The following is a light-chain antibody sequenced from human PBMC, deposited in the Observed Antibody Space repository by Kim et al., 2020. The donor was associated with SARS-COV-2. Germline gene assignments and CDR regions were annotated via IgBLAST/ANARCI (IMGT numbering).Light chain of an antibody. V-gene: IGKV3-20*01. J-gene: IGKJ5*01. CDR2: GAS. CDR1: QSVSSSY. CDR3: QQYGSLIT. Sequence: DIVFTQSPGTLSLSPGERATLSCRASQSVSSSYFAWYQQKPGQAPRLLNYGASSRATGIPDRFSGSGSGTDFTLTISRLEPEDFAVYYCQQYGSLITFGQGTRLEIK.